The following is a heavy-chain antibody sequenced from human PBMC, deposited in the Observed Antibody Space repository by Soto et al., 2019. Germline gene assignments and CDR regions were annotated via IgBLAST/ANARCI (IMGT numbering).Heavy chain of an antibody. CDR3: LAGGYCSGGSCLGDRYYYYYYMDV. V-gene: IGHV3-21*01. D-gene: IGHD2-15*01. CDR2: ISSSSSYI. Sequence: GGSLRLSCAASGFTFSSYSMNWVRQAPGKGLEWVSSISSSSSYIYYADSVKGRFTISRDNAKNSLYLQMNSLRAEDTAVYYCLAGGYCSGGSCLGDRYYYYYYMDVWGKGTTVTVSS. CDR1: GFTFSSYS. J-gene: IGHJ6*03.